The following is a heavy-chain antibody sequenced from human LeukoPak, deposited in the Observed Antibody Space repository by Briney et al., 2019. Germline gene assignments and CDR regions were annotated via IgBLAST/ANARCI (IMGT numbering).Heavy chain of an antibody. Sequence: SETLSLTCTVSGGSISSYYWSWIRQPPGKGLEWIGYIYYSGSTNYNPSLKSRVTISVDTSKNQLSLKLSSVTAADTAVYYCARLTAVAGIGFDYWGQGTLVTVSS. D-gene: IGHD6-19*01. V-gene: IGHV4-59*08. CDR3: ARLTAVAGIGFDY. CDR1: GGSISSYY. J-gene: IGHJ4*02. CDR2: IYYSGST.